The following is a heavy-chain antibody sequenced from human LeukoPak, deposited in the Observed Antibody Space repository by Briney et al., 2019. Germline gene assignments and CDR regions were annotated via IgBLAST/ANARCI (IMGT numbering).Heavy chain of an antibody. D-gene: IGHD4-17*01. Sequence: GGSLRLSCAASGFTFSSYAMSWVRQAPGKGLEWVSAISGSGGSTYYADSVKGRLTISRDNSKNTLYLQMNSLRAEDTAVYYCAAYDYGDYHFDYWGQGTLVTVSS. J-gene: IGHJ4*02. CDR3: AAYDYGDYHFDY. CDR2: ISGSGGST. V-gene: IGHV3-23*01. CDR1: GFTFSSYA.